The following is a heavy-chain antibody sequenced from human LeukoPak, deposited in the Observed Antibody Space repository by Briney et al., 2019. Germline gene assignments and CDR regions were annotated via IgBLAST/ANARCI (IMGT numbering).Heavy chain of an antibody. CDR2: INSDGSST. Sequence: GGSLRLSCAASGFTFSSYWMHWVRQAPGKGLVWVSRINSDGSSTSYADSVKGRFTISRDNAKNTLYLQMNSLRAEDTAVYYCARADDRRVPAAINPYYMDVWGKGTTVTVSS. V-gene: IGHV3-74*01. J-gene: IGHJ6*03. CDR3: ARADDRRVPAAINPYYMDV. D-gene: IGHD2-2*02. CDR1: GFTFSSYW.